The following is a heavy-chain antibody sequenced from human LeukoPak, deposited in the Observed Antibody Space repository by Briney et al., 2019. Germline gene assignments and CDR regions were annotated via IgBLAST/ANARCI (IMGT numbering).Heavy chain of an antibody. D-gene: IGHD3-16*01. CDR1: GFTFSNYA. J-gene: IGHJ3*02. CDR2: ISGSGGST. CDR3: AKDLFVTHNDYGDAFAI. V-gene: IGHV3-23*01. Sequence: HPGGSLRLSCAASGFTFSNYAMSGVRQAPGKGLEWVSAISGSGGSTYYADSVKGRFTISRDNSKNTLYLQMNSLRAEDTAVYYCAKDLFVTHNDYGDAFAIGGQGTRVTVS.